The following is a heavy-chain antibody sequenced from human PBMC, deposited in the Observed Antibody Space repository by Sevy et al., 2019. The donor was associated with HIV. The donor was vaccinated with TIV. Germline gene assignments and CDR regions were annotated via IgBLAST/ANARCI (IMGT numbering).Heavy chain of an antibody. Sequence: SVKVSCKASGGTFSSYAISWVRQAPGQGLEWMGGIIPIFGTANYAQKFQGRVTITADESTSTASMELSSLRSEDTAVYYCARDTCSGGSCFHGMDVWGQGTTVTVSS. J-gene: IGHJ6*02. V-gene: IGHV1-69*13. CDR3: ARDTCSGGSCFHGMDV. D-gene: IGHD2-15*01. CDR2: IIPIFGTA. CDR1: GGTFSSYA.